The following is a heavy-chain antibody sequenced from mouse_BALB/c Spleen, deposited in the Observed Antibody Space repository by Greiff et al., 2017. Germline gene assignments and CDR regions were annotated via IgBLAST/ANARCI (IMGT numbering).Heavy chain of an antibody. Sequence: EVKLVESGPGLVKPSQSLSLTCTVTGYSITSDYAWNWIRQFPGNKLEWMGYISYSGSTSYNPSLKSRISITRDTSKNQFFLQLNSVTTEDTATYYCANYDYDGGWFAYWGQGTLVTVSA. CDR1: GYSITSDYA. CDR3: ANYDYDGGWFAY. D-gene: IGHD2-4*01. V-gene: IGHV3-2*02. CDR2: ISYSGST. J-gene: IGHJ3*01.